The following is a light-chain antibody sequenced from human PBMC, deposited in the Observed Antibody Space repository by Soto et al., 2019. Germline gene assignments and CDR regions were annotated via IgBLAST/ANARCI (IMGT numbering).Light chain of an antibody. CDR2: DAS. V-gene: IGKV1-5*01. CDR3: QRYNSNSRT. J-gene: IGKJ1*01. Sequence: DIRMTQSPSTLSASVGDRVTITCRASQNVNKWVAWYQQKPGKAPKFLIYDASVLESWVPSQFSGSGSGTGFTPTISSLQPDDFATYSCQRYNSNSRTFGQGTKVEMK. CDR1: QNVNKW.